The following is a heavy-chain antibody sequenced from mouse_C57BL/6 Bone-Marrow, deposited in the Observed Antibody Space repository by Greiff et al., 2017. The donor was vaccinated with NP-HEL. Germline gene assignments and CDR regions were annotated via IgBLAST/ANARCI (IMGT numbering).Heavy chain of an antibody. CDR2: IYPSDSET. Sequence: PGQGLEWIGNIYPSDSETHYNQKFKDKATLTVDKSSSTAYMQLSSLTSEDSAVYYCAITTVVATRYFDVWGTGTTVTVSS. D-gene: IGHD1-1*01. CDR3: AITTVVATRYFDV. V-gene: IGHV1-61*01. J-gene: IGHJ1*03.